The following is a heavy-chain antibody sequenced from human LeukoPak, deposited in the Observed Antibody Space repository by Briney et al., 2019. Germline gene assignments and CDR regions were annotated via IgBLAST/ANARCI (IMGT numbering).Heavy chain of an antibody. V-gene: IGHV3-7*01. D-gene: IGHD6-19*01. CDR3: ARDLQWLDFDY. CDR1: RFTFSSYW. CDR2: IKQDGSEK. J-gene: IGHJ4*02. Sequence: GGSLRLSCAASRFTFSSYWMSWVRQAPGKGLEWVANIKQDGSEKYYVDSVKGRFTISRDNAKNSLYLQMNSLRAEDTAVYYCARDLQWLDFDYWGQGTLVTVSS.